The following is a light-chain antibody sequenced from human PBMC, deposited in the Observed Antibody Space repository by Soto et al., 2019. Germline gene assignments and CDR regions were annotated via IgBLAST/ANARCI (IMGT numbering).Light chain of an antibody. CDR1: SSNIGTYY. Sequence: QSVLTQPPSASGTPGQRVAISCSGSSSNIGTYYVYWYQQLPRAAPKLLIYSNNQRPSGVPDRFSGSKSGTSASLAISGLRSEDEADYYCQAYDYSLTAFVFGGGTKVTVL. J-gene: IGLJ3*02. V-gene: IGLV1-47*02. CDR3: QAYDYSLTAFV. CDR2: SNN.